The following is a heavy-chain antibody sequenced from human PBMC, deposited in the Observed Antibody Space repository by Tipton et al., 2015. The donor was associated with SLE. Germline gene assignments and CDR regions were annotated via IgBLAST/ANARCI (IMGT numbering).Heavy chain of an antibody. CDR3: AREGCSGGSCYHNWFDP. CDR2: INQDGSEK. Sequence: SLRLSCAVSGFTFSNYWMSWVRQAPGKGLAWVGNINQDGSEKYYVDSVKGRITISRDSAKNSLYLQMNSLRAEDTGVYYCAREGCSGGSCYHNWFDPWGQGTLVTVSS. V-gene: IGHV3-7*01. D-gene: IGHD2-15*01. J-gene: IGHJ5*02. CDR1: GFTFSNYW.